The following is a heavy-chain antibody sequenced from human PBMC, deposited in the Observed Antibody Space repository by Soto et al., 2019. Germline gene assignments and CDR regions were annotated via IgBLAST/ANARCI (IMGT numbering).Heavy chain of an antibody. Sequence: SGGSLRLSCAASGFIFNAFAMSWVRQAPGRGLEWVADSNSGGSTYYADSVKGRFTISRDNSKNTLYLQMDSLRGDDTAIYYCACLLNWAYEPSSWGRGTLVTVSS. CDR2: SNSGGST. CDR3: ACLLNWAYEPSS. V-gene: IGHV3-23*01. J-gene: IGHJ5*02. D-gene: IGHD3-3*01. CDR1: GFIFNAFA.